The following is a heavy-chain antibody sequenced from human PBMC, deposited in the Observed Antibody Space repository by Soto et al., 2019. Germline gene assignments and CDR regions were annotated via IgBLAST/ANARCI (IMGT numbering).Heavy chain of an antibody. V-gene: IGHV3-23*01. CDR2: ISGSGGST. CDR1: GFTFSSYA. Sequence: PGGSLRLSCAASGFTFSSYAVSWVRQAPGKGLEWVSAISGSGGSTYYADSVKGRFTISRDNSKNTLYLQMNSLRAEDTAVYYCANPLPYCTNGVCSTTYFDYWGQGTLVTVSS. D-gene: IGHD2-8*01. CDR3: ANPLPYCTNGVCSTTYFDY. J-gene: IGHJ4*02.